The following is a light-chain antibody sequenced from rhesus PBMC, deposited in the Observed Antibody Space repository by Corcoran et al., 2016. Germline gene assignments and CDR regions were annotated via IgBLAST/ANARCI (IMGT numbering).Light chain of an antibody. Sequence: QAALTQPRSESGSPGQSVTISCTGTSSDIGGYNYVSWYQQHPDTAPKLMIYEVSKRPSGVSDRFSGSKSGNTASLTISGLQAEDEADYYCSSYAGSNTYSCGAGTRLTVL. CDR1: SSDIGGYNY. V-gene: IGLV2-32*02. CDR3: SSYAGSNTYS. J-gene: IGLJ1*01. CDR2: EVS.